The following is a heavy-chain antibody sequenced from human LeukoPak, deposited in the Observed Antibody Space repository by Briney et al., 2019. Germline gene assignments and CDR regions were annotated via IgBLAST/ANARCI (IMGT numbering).Heavy chain of an antibody. J-gene: IGHJ5*02. CDR3: ARDRLQLQS. CDR2: IYHSGST. Sequence: SETLSLTCTVSGVSIRSTSYYWGWIRQPPGKGLEWIGSIYHSGSTYYNPSLKSRVTISVDTSKNQFSLKLSSVTAADTAVYYCARDRLQLQSWGQGTLVTVSS. V-gene: IGHV4-39*07. D-gene: IGHD1-1*01. CDR1: GVSIRSTSYY.